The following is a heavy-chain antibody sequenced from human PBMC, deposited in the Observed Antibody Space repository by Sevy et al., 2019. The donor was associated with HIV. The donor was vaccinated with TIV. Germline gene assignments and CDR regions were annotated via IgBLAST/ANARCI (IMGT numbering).Heavy chain of an antibody. Sequence: ASVKVSCKASGYIFTSYGISWVRQAPGQGLEWMGWISGYNGDTNYAQKFQGRVTMTTDTSTSTAYMELRSLRSDDTAVYYCAKDRAAMVGDAFDIWGQGTMVTVSS. V-gene: IGHV1-18*01. J-gene: IGHJ3*02. CDR3: AKDRAAMVGDAFDI. D-gene: IGHD5-18*01. CDR1: GYIFTSYG. CDR2: ISGYNGDT.